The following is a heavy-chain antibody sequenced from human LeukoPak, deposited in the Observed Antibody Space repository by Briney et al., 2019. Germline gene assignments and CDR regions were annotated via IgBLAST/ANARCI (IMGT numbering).Heavy chain of an antibody. D-gene: IGHD5-18*01. Sequence: SETLSLTCTVSGGSISSSSYYWSWIRQPPGKGLEWIGEINHSGSTNYNPSLKSRVTISVDTSKNQFSLKLSSVTAADTAVYYCARGRGTAMVYWYFDLWGRGTLVTVSS. J-gene: IGHJ2*01. CDR3: ARGRGTAMVYWYFDL. CDR1: GGSISSSSYY. CDR2: INHSGST. V-gene: IGHV4-39*07.